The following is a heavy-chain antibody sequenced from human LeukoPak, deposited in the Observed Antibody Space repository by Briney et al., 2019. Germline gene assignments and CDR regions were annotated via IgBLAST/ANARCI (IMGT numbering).Heavy chain of an antibody. CDR3: ARDPRYITVTGTADY. Sequence: GGSLRLSCAASGFTFSGYVMHWVRQAPGKGLEWVATISYDGSNKYYPDSMTGRFTISRDNSKNTLYLQMNSLSAEDTAVYYCARDPRYITVTGTADYWGQGTLVTVSS. D-gene: IGHD6-19*01. CDR2: ISYDGSNK. CDR1: GFTFSGYV. J-gene: IGHJ4*02. V-gene: IGHV3-30-3*01.